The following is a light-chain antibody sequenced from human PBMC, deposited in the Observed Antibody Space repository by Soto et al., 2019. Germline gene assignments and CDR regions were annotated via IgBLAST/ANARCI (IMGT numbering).Light chain of an antibody. Sequence: QSLLTQPRSVSGSPGQSVTLSCPGTSSDVGGYDYVSWYQQHPGKAPQLMIYDVSERPSGVPDRFSGSKSGNTASLTISGLQAEDEADYYCCSYAGSYTYVFGTGTKVTVL. J-gene: IGLJ1*01. CDR1: SSDVGGYDY. V-gene: IGLV2-11*01. CDR2: DVS. CDR3: CSYAGSYTYV.